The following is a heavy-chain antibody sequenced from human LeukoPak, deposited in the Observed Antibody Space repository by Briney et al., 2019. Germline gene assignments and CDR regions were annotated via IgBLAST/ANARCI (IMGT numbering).Heavy chain of an antibody. CDR2: ISSSGSTI. J-gene: IGHJ6*01. CDR3: AELGITMIGGV. CDR1: GFTFSISA. Sequence: GGSLRLSCAASGFTFSISAMSWVRQARGRGLEWVLYISSSGSTIYYTDSVKGRFTISRDNAKNSLYLQMNSLRAEGTAVYYCAELGITMIGGVWGKGTTVTISS. D-gene: IGHD3-10*02. V-gene: IGHV3-48*03.